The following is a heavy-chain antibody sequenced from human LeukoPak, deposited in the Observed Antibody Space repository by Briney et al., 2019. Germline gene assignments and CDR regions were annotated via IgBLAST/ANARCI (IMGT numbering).Heavy chain of an antibody. CDR1: GGSISNYY. Sequence: SETLSLTCTVSGGSISNYYWSWIRQPPGKGLEWIGYIHYSGSTTYNPSLKSRVTISVDTSKNHFSLKLTSVTAADTAVYYCARAGNYDFWSGYYMQIDYWGQGTLVTVSS. CDR2: IHYSGST. V-gene: IGHV4-59*01. CDR3: ARAGNYDFWSGYYMQIDY. D-gene: IGHD3-3*01. J-gene: IGHJ4*02.